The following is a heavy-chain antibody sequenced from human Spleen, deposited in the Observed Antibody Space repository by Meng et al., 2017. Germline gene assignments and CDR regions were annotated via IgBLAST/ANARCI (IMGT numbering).Heavy chain of an antibody. CDR1: GGSFSDYY. Sequence: VHVHQGGPGRCKPSEPLSLPCVVSGGSFSDYYWSWIRQPPGKGLEWIGEINHSGSTNYNPSLESRATISVDTSQNNLSLKLSSVTAADSAVYYCARGPTTMAHDFDYWGQGTLVTVSS. D-gene: IGHD4-11*01. V-gene: IGHV4-34*01. J-gene: IGHJ4*02. CDR2: INHSGST. CDR3: ARGPTTMAHDFDY.